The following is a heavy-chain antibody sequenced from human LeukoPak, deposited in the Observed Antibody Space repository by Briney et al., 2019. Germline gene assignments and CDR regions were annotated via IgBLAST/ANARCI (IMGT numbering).Heavy chain of an antibody. Sequence: SETLSLTCTVSGGSINNYYWAWIRQPPGKGLEWIASGDYSGGTYYNPSLESRVAISADMSKNQISLKLTSVTGADTAVYYCAGERGEEYSSGWYKTNYFYNWGQGIRVTVSS. CDR1: GGSINNYY. J-gene: IGHJ4*02. V-gene: IGHV4-39*07. CDR3: AGERGEEYSSGWYKTNYFYN. D-gene: IGHD6-19*01. CDR2: GDYSGGT.